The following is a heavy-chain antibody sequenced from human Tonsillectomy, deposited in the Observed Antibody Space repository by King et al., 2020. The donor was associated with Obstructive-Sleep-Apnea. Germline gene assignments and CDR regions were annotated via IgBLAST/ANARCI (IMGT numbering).Heavy chain of an antibody. CDR2: IGTAGDT. J-gene: IGHJ3*02. CDR1: GFTFNSYD. Sequence: VQLVESGGGLVQPGGSLRLSCAASGFTFNSYDMHWVRQATGKGLEWVSAIGTAGDTYYPGSVKGRFTISRENAKNSLYLQMHSLRAGDTAVYYCARAGYSGYANAFDIWGQGTMVTVSS. CDR3: ARAGYSGYANAFDI. D-gene: IGHD5-12*01. V-gene: IGHV3-13*01.